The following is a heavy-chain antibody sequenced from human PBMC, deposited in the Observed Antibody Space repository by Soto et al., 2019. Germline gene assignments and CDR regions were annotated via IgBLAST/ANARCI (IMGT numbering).Heavy chain of an antibody. CDR1: GFTVSSNY. J-gene: IGHJ5*02. CDR2: IYSGGST. V-gene: IGHV3-53*04. D-gene: IGHD3-9*01. CDR3: ARGPYYDMRAGDKEFDP. Sequence: GGSLRLSCAASGFTVSSNYMSWVRQAPGKGLEWVSVIYSGGSTYYADSVKGRFTISRHNSKNTLYLQMNSLRAEDTAVYYCARGPYYDMRAGDKEFDPWGQGTLVTVSS.